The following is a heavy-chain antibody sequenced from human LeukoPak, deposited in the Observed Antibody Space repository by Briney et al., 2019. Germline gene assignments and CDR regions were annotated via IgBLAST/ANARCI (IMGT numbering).Heavy chain of an antibody. Sequence: PSETLSLTCTVSGGSISSSSYYWGWIRQPPGKGLEWIGSIYYSGSTYYNPSLKSRVTISVDTSKNQFSLKLSSVTAADTAVYYCARHLYGGNHKYYYYYYMDVWGKGTTVTVSS. CDR1: GGSISSSSYY. D-gene: IGHD4-23*01. CDR2: IYYSGST. CDR3: ARHLYGGNHKYYYYYYMDV. J-gene: IGHJ6*03. V-gene: IGHV4-39*01.